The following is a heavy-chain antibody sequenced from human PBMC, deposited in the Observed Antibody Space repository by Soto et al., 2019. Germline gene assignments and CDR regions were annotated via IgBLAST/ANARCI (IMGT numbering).Heavy chain of an antibody. CDR2: IGTAGDT. CDR1: GFTFSSYD. CDR3: ARAKRGYYYYSSGYSPGY. Sequence: EVQLVESGGGLVQPGGSLRLSCAASGFTFSSYDMHWVRQATGKGLEWVSAIGTAGDTYYPGSVKGRFTISRENAKNSLYLQMNSLEAEDTAVYYCARAKRGYYYYSSGYSPGYLGQGTLVTVSS. D-gene: IGHD3-22*01. V-gene: IGHV3-13*01. J-gene: IGHJ4*02.